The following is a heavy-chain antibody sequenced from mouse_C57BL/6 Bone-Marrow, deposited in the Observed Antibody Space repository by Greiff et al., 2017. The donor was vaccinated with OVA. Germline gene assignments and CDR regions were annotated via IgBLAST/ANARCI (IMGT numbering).Heavy chain of an antibody. Sequence: EVMLVESGEGLVKPGGSLKLSCAASGFTFSSYAMSWVRQTPEKRLEWVAYISSGGDYIYYADTVKGRFTISRDNARNTLYLQMSSLKSDDTAMYYCTRRVNDGNSDYAMDYWGQGTSVTVSS. V-gene: IGHV5-9-1*02. J-gene: IGHJ4*01. D-gene: IGHD2-1*01. CDR2: ISSGGDYI. CDR3: TRRVNDGNSDYAMDY. CDR1: GFTFSSYA.